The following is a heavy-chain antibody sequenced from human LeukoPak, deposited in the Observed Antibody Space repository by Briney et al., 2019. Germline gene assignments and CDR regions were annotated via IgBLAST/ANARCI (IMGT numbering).Heavy chain of an antibody. CDR1: GYSFTSYW. CDR3: ARHEFGSYGLYYYYYMDV. CDR2: IYPGDSDT. J-gene: IGHJ6*03. Sequence: GESLKISFKGSGYSFTSYWIGWVPQMPGKGLEWMGIIYPGDSDTRYSPSFQGQVTISADKSISTAYLQWSSLKASDTAMYYCARHEFGSYGLYYYYYMDVWGKGTTVTVSS. D-gene: IGHD5-18*01. V-gene: IGHV5-51*01.